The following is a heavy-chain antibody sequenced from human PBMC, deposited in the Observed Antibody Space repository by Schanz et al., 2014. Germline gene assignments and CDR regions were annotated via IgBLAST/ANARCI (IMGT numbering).Heavy chain of an antibody. CDR1: GSSFTEYF. Sequence: QVQLLPSGAEVKKPGASVKVSCKASGSSFTEYFLHWVRQAPGQGLEWMGWINPNSGETNYEQKFKGRVTLTSDTSISTAFMELRSLRSDDTAVYYCARGGQDYSDSSGYATYYFGNGGQGTLVTVSS. J-gene: IGHJ4*02. D-gene: IGHD3-22*01. CDR2: INPNSGET. V-gene: IGHV1-2*02. CDR3: ARGGQDYSDSSGYATYYFGN.